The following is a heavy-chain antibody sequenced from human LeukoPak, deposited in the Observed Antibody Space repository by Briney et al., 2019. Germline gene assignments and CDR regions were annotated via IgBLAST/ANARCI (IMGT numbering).Heavy chain of an antibody. Sequence: GGSLRLSCAASGFTFSSYWMSWVRQAPGKGLEWVANIKQDGSEKYYVDSVKGRFTISRDNAKNSLYLQMNSLRAEDTAVYYCARDSGDYGGDYFDYWGQGTLVTVSS. CDR2: IKQDGSEK. D-gene: IGHD4-23*01. J-gene: IGHJ4*02. V-gene: IGHV3-7*01. CDR3: ARDSGDYGGDYFDY. CDR1: GFTFSSYW.